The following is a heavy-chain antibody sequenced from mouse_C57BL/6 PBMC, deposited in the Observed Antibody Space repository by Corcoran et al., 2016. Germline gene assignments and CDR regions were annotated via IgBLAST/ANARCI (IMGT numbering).Heavy chain of an antibody. CDR1: GYTFTTYG. V-gene: IGHV9-3*01. J-gene: IGHJ4*01. CDR3: ARVYDGYYRAMDY. Sequence: QIQLVQSGPELKKPGETVKISCKASGYTFTTYGMSWVKQAPGKGLKWMGWINTYSGVPTYADDFKGRFAFSLETSASTAYLQINNLKNEDTATYFCARVYDGYYRAMDYWGQGTSVNVSS. D-gene: IGHD2-3*01. CDR2: INTYSGVP.